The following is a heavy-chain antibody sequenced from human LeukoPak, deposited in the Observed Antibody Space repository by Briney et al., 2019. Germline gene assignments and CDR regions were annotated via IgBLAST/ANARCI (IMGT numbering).Heavy chain of an antibody. J-gene: IGHJ5*02. CDR2: IIPICGTT. CDR1: GYTFTGYY. CDR3: ARAGDMITFGDPYNWFDP. V-gene: IGHV1-69*13. Sequence: SVKVSCKASGYTFTGYYMHWVRQAPGQGLEWMGGIIPICGTTNYAQKFQGRVTITADDSTSTAYMELSSLRSEDTAVYSCARAGDMITFGDPYNWFDPWGQGTLVTVSS. D-gene: IGHD3-16*01.